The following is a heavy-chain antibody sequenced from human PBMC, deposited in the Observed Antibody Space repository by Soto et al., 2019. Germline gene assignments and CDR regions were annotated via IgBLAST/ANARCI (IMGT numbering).Heavy chain of an antibody. V-gene: IGHV3-11*01. J-gene: IGHJ4*02. CDR1: GFTFSDYY. CDR2: ISSSGSTI. Sequence: GGSLRLSCAASGFTFSDYYMSWIRQAPGKGLEWVSYISSSGSTIYYADSVKGRFTISRDNAKNSLYLQMNSLRAEDTAVYYCARGIMAPITTYYFDYWGQGTLVTVSS. D-gene: IGHD1-1*01. CDR3: ARGIMAPITTYYFDY.